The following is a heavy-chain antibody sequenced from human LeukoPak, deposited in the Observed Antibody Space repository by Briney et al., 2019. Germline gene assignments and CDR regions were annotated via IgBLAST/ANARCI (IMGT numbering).Heavy chain of an antibody. CDR2: INPNSGGT. J-gene: IGHJ5*02. D-gene: IGHD3-9*01. CDR3: ARGGLLRYFDWLFADWFDP. Sequence: GASVKVSCKASGYTFTGYYMHWVRQAPGQGLEWMGWINPNSGGTNYAQKFQGRVTMTRDTSISTAYMELSRLRSDDTAVYYCARGGLLRYFDWLFADWFDPRGQGTLVTVSS. V-gene: IGHV1-2*02. CDR1: GYTFTGYY.